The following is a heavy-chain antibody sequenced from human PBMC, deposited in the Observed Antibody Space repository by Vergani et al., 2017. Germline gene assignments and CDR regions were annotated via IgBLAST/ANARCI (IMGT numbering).Heavy chain of an antibody. Sequence: EVELVQSGPEMRKPGESLKISCKGSEYSFGNYWIGWVRQMPGKGLEWMGIIYPADSDTRYSPYFQGQVTISADKSISTAFLQWDSLKASDTALYYCARNTSYTDSWGQGTLVTVSS. V-gene: IGHV5-51*03. J-gene: IGHJ4*02. CDR3: ARNTSYTDS. CDR1: EYSFGNYW. CDR2: IYPADSDT. D-gene: IGHD3-10*01.